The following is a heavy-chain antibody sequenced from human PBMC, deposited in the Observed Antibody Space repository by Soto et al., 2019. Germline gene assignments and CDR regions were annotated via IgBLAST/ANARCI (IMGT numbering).Heavy chain of an antibody. Sequence: SDSLSLTYNVYGCSISFRIYYWRLIRQPPGKGLEWIGSIYYSGSTYYNPSLKSRVTISVDTSKNQFSLKLSSVTAADTAVYYCARHFLRSSGYIAYFDYWGQG. D-gene: IGHD3-22*01. J-gene: IGHJ4*02. CDR3: ARHFLRSSGYIAYFDY. CDR1: GCSISFRIYY. CDR2: IYYSGST. V-gene: IGHV4-39*01.